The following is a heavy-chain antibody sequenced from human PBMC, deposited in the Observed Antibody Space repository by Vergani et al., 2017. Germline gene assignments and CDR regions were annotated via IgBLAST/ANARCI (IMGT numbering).Heavy chain of an antibody. D-gene: IGHD2-2*01. J-gene: IGHJ6*03. CDR2: INTGNGNT. Sequence: QVQLVQSGAEVKKPGSSVKVSCKASGGTFSSYAISWVRQAPGQGLEWMGRINTGNGNTKYSQKFQGRVTITADESTSTAYMELSSLRSEDTAVYYCAKEDRPCSSTSCYHYYYYYMDVWGKGTTVTVSS. CDR3: AKEDRPCSSTSCYHYYYYYMDV. V-gene: IGHV1-69*11. CDR1: GGTFSSYA.